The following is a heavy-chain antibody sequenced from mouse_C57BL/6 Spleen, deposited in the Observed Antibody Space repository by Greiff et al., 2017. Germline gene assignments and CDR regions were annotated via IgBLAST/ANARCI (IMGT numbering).Heavy chain of an antibody. CDR1: GFTFSSYG. V-gene: IGHV5-6*01. J-gene: IGHJ2*01. CDR3: ARDDHFDY. Sequence: EVKLMESGGDLVKPGGSLKLSCAASGFTFSSYGMSWVRQTPDKRLEWVATISSGGSYTYYPDSVKGRFTISRDNAKNTLYLQMSSLKSEDTAMYYCARDDHFDYWGQGTTLTVSS. D-gene: IGHD2-3*01. CDR2: ISSGGSYT.